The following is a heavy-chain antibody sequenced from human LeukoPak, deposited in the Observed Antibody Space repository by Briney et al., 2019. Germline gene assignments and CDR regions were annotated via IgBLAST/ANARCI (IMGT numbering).Heavy chain of an antibody. V-gene: IGHV4-61*02. Sequence: SRTLSLTCTVSGGSISSGSYYGSCIRQPAGKGLEWIGRIYTSGSTNYNPSLKRRVHISEKQSKNQFFLKLTALTPPGTGWDSRARRNWNYIDDWGQGTLVTVSS. CDR2: IYTSGST. J-gene: IGHJ4*02. CDR3: ARRNWNYIDD. D-gene: IGHD1-1*01. CDR1: GGSISSGSYY.